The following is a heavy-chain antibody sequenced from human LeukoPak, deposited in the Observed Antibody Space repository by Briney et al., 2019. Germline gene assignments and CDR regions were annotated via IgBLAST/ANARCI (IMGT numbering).Heavy chain of an antibody. CDR2: IYTSGST. Sequence: SETLSLTCTVSGGSIRSYYWTWIRQPAGKKLEWIGRIYTSGSTNYNPSLKSRVTMSVDTSSNQFSLRLRSVTAEDTAVYYCASLLLRLRSGFDLWGRGTLVTVSS. D-gene: IGHD5-12*01. CDR1: GGSIRSYY. J-gene: IGHJ2*01. CDR3: ASLLLRLRSGFDL. V-gene: IGHV4-4*07.